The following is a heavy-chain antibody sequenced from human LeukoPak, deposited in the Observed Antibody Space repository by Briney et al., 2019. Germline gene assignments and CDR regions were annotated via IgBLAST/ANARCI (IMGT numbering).Heavy chain of an antibody. Sequence: GGSLRLSCAASGFTFDDYAIHWVRQAPGKGLEWVSYISGGSDYIYYTDSVKGRFTISRDNAKKSLYLQLNSLRVEDTAVYYCARWGLGPSFDSWGQGTLVTVSS. D-gene: IGHD1-26*01. CDR2: ISGGSDYI. V-gene: IGHV3-21*01. CDR3: ARWGLGPSFDS. CDR1: GFTFDDYA. J-gene: IGHJ4*02.